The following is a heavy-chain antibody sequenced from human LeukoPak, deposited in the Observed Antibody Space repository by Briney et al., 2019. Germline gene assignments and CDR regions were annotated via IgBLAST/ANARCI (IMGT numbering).Heavy chain of an antibody. Sequence: GGSLRLSCVASGLTLRTYGMHWVRQAPGKGWEWEAGIQNDGSKKYYADSVKGRFTISRENSKNTLYLQMNSLRADDTALYYCARDLSYWGLDFDYWGQGTLVTVSS. CDR1: GLTLRTYG. J-gene: IGHJ4*02. D-gene: IGHD7-27*01. CDR2: IQNDGSKK. CDR3: ARDLSYWGLDFDY. V-gene: IGHV3-33*01.